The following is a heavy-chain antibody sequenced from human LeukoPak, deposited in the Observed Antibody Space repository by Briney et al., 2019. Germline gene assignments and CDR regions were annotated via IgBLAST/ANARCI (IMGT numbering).Heavy chain of an antibody. CDR3: ARVGGTSYFGQSNL. D-gene: IGHD6-19*01. V-gene: IGHV3-21*01. Sequence: PGGSLRLSCAASGFTFSSHWMSWVRQAPGKGLEWVSSISGGSSYIYYADSVKGRFTISRDNAKNSLYLQMNTLRAEDTAVYYCARVGGTSYFGQSNLWGQGTLVTVSS. CDR1: GFTFSSHW. J-gene: IGHJ4*02. CDR2: ISGGSSYI.